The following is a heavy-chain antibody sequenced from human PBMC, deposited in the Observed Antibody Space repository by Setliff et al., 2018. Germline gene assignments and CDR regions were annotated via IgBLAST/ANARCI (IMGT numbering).Heavy chain of an antibody. CDR3: ARLIGYSYGYYYHYVDV. V-gene: IGHV4-4*08. Sequence: SETLSLTCNVSGASISSHAWSWIRQPPGKRLEHIGYLYTSGSTNYNPSLKSRVTMSVDTSKNQLSLKLTFVTAADTAIYHCARLIGYSYGYYYHYVDVWGKGTTVTVSS. CDR1: GASISSHA. J-gene: IGHJ6*03. CDR2: LYTSGST. D-gene: IGHD5-18*01.